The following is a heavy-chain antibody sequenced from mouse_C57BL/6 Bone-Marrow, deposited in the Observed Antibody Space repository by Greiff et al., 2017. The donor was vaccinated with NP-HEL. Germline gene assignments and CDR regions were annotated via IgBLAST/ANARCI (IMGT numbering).Heavy chain of an antibody. CDR1: GFSLTSYG. D-gene: IGHD1-1*01. V-gene: IGHV2-5*01. CDR3: AKNRRDLLLRSHWYFEV. Sequence: VQLQQSGPGLVQPSQSLSITCTVSGFSLTSYGVHWVRQSPGKGLEWLGVIWRGGSTDYNAAFMSRLSITKDNAKSQVFFKMNSLQADDTAIYYCAKNRRDLLLRSHWYFEVWGTGTTVTVSS. CDR2: IWRGGST. J-gene: IGHJ1*03.